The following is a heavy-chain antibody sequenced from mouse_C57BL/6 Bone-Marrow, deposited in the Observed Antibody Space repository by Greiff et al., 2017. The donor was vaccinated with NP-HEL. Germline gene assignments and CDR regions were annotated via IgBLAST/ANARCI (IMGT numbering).Heavy chain of an antibody. D-gene: IGHD3-3*01. CDR1: GYTFTSYW. Sequence: QVQLKQPGAELVRPGSSVKLSCKASGYTFTSYWMHWVKQRPIQGLEWIGNIDPSDSETHYNQKFKDKATLTVDKSSSTAYMQLSSLTSEDSAVYYCARGGTPYAMDYWGQGTSVTVSS. J-gene: IGHJ4*01. CDR3: ARGGTPYAMDY. CDR2: IDPSDSET. V-gene: IGHV1-52*01.